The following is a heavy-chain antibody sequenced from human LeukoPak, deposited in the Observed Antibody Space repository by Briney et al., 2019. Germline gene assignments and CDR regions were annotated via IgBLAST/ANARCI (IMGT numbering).Heavy chain of an antibody. J-gene: IGHJ4*02. Sequence: SETLSLTCTVSGGSINNYYWSWIRQPAGKGLEWIGPTYSSGSTSYNPSLKSRVTMSVDTSKKQFSLRLSSVTAADTAVYYCARTPIYYFDNSGYYNWGQGTLVTVSS. D-gene: IGHD3-22*01. CDR3: ARTPIYYFDNSGYYN. V-gene: IGHV4-4*07. CDR2: TYSSGST. CDR1: GGSINNYY.